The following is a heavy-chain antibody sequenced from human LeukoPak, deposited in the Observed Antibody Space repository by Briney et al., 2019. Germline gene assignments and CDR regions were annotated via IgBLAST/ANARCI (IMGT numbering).Heavy chain of an antibody. CDR1: GYTFTSYD. CDR2: MNPNSGNT. D-gene: IGHD6-6*01. J-gene: IGHJ5*02. CDR3: ARRGRIAARPTNENWFDP. Sequence: GASVKVSCKASGYTFTSYDINWVRQATGQGLEWMGWMNPNSGNTGYAQTFQGRVTMTRNTSISTAYMELSSLRSEDTAVYYCARRGRIAARPTNENWFDPWGQGTLVTVSS. V-gene: IGHV1-8*01.